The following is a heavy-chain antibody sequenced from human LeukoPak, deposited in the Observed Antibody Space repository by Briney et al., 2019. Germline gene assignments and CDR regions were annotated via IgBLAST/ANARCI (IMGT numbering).Heavy chain of an antibody. Sequence: PSETLSLTCAVYGGSFSGYYWSWIRQPPGKGLEWIGEINHSGSTNYNPSLKSRVTISVDTSKNQFSLKLSSVTAADTAVYYCARRHGFGGFDYWGQGTLVTVSS. V-gene: IGHV4-34*01. D-gene: IGHD3-10*01. CDR1: GGSFSGYY. CDR3: ARRHGFGGFDY. J-gene: IGHJ4*02. CDR2: INHSGST.